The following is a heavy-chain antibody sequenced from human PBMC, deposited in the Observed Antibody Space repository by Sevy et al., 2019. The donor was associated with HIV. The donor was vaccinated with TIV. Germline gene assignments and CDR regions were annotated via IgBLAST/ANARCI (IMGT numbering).Heavy chain of an antibody. D-gene: IGHD4-17*01. J-gene: IGHJ6*02. CDR3: ATDHVKDGDLGDYYYYAIDV. CDR2: ISSNSDTI. CDR1: GFSISDYY. V-gene: IGHV3-11*01. Sequence: GGSLRVSCAASGFSISDYYMSWIRQAPGKGPQWISYISSNSDTIYYTDSVKGRFTISRDNAKNSLYLQMSSLRAEDTAIYYCATDHVKDGDLGDYYYYAIDVRGRGTTVTVSS.